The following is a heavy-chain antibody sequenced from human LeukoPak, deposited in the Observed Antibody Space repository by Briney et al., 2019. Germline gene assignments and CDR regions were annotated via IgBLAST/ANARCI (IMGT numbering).Heavy chain of an antibody. Sequence: SEILSLTCTVSGVSISSYYWSWIRQPPGKGLEWIGYIYYSGSTNYNPSLKSRVTISVDTSKNQFSLNLSSVTAADTAVYYCARDQGYGMDVWGQGTTVTVSS. CDR1: GVSISSYY. J-gene: IGHJ6*02. CDR2: IYYSGST. CDR3: ARDQGYGMDV. V-gene: IGHV4-59*01.